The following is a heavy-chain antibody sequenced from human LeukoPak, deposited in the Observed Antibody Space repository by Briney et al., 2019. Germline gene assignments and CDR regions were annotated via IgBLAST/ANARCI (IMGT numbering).Heavy chain of an antibody. CDR2: ISSSSSYI. D-gene: IGHD3-10*01. J-gene: IGHJ6*02. V-gene: IGHV3-21*01. Sequence: GGSLRLSCAASGFTFSSYSINWVRQAPGKGLEWVSSISSSSSYIYYADSVKGRFTISRDNAKNSLYLQMNSLRAEDTAVYYCARDREEGYYGSGSYSTIIYGMDVWGQGTTVTVSS. CDR3: ARDREEGYYGSGSYSTIIYGMDV. CDR1: GFTFSSYS.